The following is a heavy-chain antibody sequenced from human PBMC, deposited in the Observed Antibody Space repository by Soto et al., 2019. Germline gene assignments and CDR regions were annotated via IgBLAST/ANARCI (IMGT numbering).Heavy chain of an antibody. CDR2: ISGSGGST. D-gene: IGHD6-19*01. V-gene: IGHV3-23*01. CDR1: GFTFSSYA. Sequence: GGSLRLSCAASGFTFSSYAMSWVRQAPGKGLEWVSAISGSGGSTYYADSVKGRFTISRDNSKNTLYLQMNSLRAEDTAVYYCAKESGGTNQPHRNFDYWGQGTLVTVSS. J-gene: IGHJ4*02. CDR3: AKESGGTNQPHRNFDY.